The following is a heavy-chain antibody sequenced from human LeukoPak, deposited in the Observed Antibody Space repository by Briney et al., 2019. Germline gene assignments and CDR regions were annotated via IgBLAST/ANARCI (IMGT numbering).Heavy chain of an antibody. CDR1: VGTFSSYA. V-gene: IGHV1-69*13. J-gene: IGHJ4*02. CDR2: IIPIFGTA. D-gene: IGHD2-21*02. Sequence: ASVKVSCKASVGTFSSYAISWVRQAPGQGLEWMGGIIPIFGTANYAQKFQGRVAIIADESTSTAYMELSSLRSEDTAVYYCAVAYCGGDCIYYFDYWGQGTQVTVSS. CDR3: AVAYCGGDCIYYFDY.